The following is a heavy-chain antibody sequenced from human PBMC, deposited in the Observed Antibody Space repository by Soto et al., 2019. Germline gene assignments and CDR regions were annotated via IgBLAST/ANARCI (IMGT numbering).Heavy chain of an antibody. CDR2: ISGSGTAT. Sequence: EVKLLESGGGLVQPGGSMRLSCEASGFPFWTYSMSWVRQAPRKGLEWVSGISGSGTATYYTDSVKGRFTVSRDNARRSLSLQMNSLTVDDTAIYYCVRGGGGGLFDPWGQGSMVTVSS. D-gene: IGHD2-15*01. V-gene: IGHV3-23*01. CDR1: GFPFWTYS. J-gene: IGHJ5*02. CDR3: VRGGGGGLFDP.